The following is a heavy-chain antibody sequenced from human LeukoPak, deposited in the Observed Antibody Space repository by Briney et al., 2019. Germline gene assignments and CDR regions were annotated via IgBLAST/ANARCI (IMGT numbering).Heavy chain of an antibody. Sequence: ASVTVSCKASGCTFSSYAISWVRQAPGQGLEGMGWINPNSGGTNYAQKFQGRVTMTRDTSISTAYMELSRLRSDDTAVYYCARATPWSTTVTHIDYWGQGTLVTVSS. D-gene: IGHD4-17*01. J-gene: IGHJ4*02. CDR1: GCTFSSYA. CDR3: ARATPWSTTVTHIDY. CDR2: INPNSGGT. V-gene: IGHV1-2*02.